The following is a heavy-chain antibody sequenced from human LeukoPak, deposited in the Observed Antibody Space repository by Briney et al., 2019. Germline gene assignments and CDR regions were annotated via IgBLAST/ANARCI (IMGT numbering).Heavy chain of an antibody. CDR2: IWYGGSNK. Sequence: GRSLRLSCAASGFTFSSYGMHWVRQAPGKGLEWVAVIWYGGSNKYYADSVKGRFTISRDNSKNTLYLQMNSLRAEDTAVYYCAKEGYCSSTSCYKIPVQHWGQGTLVTVSS. V-gene: IGHV3-30*18. D-gene: IGHD2-2*02. CDR3: AKEGYCSSTSCYKIPVQH. J-gene: IGHJ1*01. CDR1: GFTFSSYG.